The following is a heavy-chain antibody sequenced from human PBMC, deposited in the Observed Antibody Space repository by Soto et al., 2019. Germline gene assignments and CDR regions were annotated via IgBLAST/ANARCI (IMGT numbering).Heavy chain of an antibody. D-gene: IGHD3-3*01. V-gene: IGHV4-4*02. CDR2: IYHSGST. CDR1: GGSISSSNW. Sequence: PSETLALTCAVSGGSISSSNWWSWVRQPPGKGLEWIGEIYHSGSTNYNPSLKSRVTISVDKSKNQFSLKLSSVTAADTAVYYCQVDNLNGLRFFRVWFDPWGYGTLVTVSS. J-gene: IGHJ5*02. CDR3: QVDNLNGLRFFRVWFDP.